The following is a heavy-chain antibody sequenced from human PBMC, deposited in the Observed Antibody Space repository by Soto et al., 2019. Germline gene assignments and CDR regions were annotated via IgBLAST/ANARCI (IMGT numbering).Heavy chain of an antibody. D-gene: IGHD3-22*01. V-gene: IGHV1-18*04. CDR1: GYTFTSYG. CDR3: ARNISITRIVRY. Sequence: ASVKVSCKASGYTFTSYGISWVRQAPGQGLEWMGCISAYNGNTNYAQKLQGRVTMTTDTYTSTAYMELRSVRSDGTHMYYCARNISITRIVRYWGQDTLVTVSS. CDR2: ISAYNGNT. J-gene: IGHJ1*01.